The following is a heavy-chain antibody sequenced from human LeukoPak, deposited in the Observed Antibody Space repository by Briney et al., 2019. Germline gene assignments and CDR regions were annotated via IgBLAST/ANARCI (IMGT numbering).Heavy chain of an antibody. CDR1: GGSISSYY. CDR3: ARRHFWSGYGGYYYYYMDV. CDR2: IYTSGST. V-gene: IGHV4-4*09. D-gene: IGHD3-3*01. J-gene: IGHJ6*03. Sequence: SETLSLTCTVSGGSISSYYWSWIRQPPGKGLEWIGYIYTSGSTNYNPSLKSRVTISVDTSKNQFSLKLSSVTAPDTAVYYCARRHFWSGYGGYYYYYMDVWGKGTTVTVSS.